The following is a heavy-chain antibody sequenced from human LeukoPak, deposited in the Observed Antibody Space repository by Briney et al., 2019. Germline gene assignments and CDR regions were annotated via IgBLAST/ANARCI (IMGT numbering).Heavy chain of an antibody. CDR2: IKQDGSEK. D-gene: IGHD2-15*01. CDR3: ARFYCSGGSCYSFSDAFDI. CDR1: GFTLSSHW. V-gene: IGHV3-7*01. Sequence: PGGSLRLSCAASGFTLSSHWMSWVRQAPGKGLEWVANIKQDGSEKYYVDSVKGRFTISRDNAKNSLYLQMNSLRAEDTAVYYCARFYCSGGSCYSFSDAFDIWGQGTMVTVSS. J-gene: IGHJ3*02.